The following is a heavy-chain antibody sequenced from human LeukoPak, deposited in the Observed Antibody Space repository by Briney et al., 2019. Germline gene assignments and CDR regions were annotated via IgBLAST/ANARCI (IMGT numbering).Heavy chain of an antibody. D-gene: IGHD6-13*01. V-gene: IGHV3-23*01. CDR2: ISGSGGST. J-gene: IGHJ4*02. CDR1: GFTFSSYA. Sequence: GGSLRLSCAASGFTFSSYAMSWVHQAQGKGLEWVSAISGSGGSTYYADSVKGRFTISRDNAKNTLYLQMNSLRAEDTAVYYCAKTPSIAAAGPFDYWGQGTLVTVSS. CDR3: AKTPSIAAAGPFDY.